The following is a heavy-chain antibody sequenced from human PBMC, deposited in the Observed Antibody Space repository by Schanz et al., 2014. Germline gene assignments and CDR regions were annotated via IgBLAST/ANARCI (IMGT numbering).Heavy chain of an antibody. CDR2: IYSGIGA. CDR1: GFTVSSNH. CDR3: ARVHHYDPSGWGYFDD. Sequence: EGQLAESGGGLVQPGGSLRLSCAVSGFTVSSNHMSWVRQAPGKGLEWVSVIYSGIGAYYADSVKDRFTVSRDNSKNTVYLQMNRLRAEDTAVYYCARVHHYDPSGWGYFDDWGQGVLVTVSS. V-gene: IGHV3-66*01. D-gene: IGHD3-22*01. J-gene: IGHJ4*02.